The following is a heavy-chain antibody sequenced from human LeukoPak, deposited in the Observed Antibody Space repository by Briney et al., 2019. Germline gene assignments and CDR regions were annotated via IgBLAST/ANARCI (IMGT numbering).Heavy chain of an antibody. V-gene: IGHV1-2*02. D-gene: IGHD3-3*01. Sequence: GASVKVSCKASGYTFTGYYMHWVRQAPGQGLEWMGWINPNSGGTNHAQKFQGRVTMTRDTSISTAYMELSRLRSDDTAVYYCAREGTLYYDFSRHKVFDYWGQGTLVTVSS. CDR3: AREGTLYYDFSRHKVFDY. J-gene: IGHJ4*02. CDR2: INPNSGGT. CDR1: GYTFTGYY.